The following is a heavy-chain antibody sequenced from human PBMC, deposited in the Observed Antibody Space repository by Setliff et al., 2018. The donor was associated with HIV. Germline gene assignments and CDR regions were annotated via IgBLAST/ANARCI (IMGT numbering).Heavy chain of an antibody. J-gene: IGHJ4*02. CDR2: INPSGLS. CDR1: GGSFSGHY. V-gene: IGHV4-34*01. D-gene: IGHD3-3*01. CDR3: ARGGGFWSGQLDY. Sequence: SETLSLTCAVYGGSFSGHYWTWIRQPPGKGLEWIGEINPSGLSNFNPSLKSRLSIPVDTPKNQFSLKLTSVTATDTAVYYCARGGGFWSGQLDYWGQGTLVTVSS.